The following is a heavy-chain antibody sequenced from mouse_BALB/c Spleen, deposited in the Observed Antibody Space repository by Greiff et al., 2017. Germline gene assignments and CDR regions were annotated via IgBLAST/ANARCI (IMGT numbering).Heavy chain of an antibody. D-gene: IGHD2-4*01. CDR1: GYTFTSYW. J-gene: IGHJ3*01. CDR3: APYDSWFAY. CDR2: IDPSDSYT. V-gene: IGHV1-69*02. Sequence: QVQLQQPGAELVKPGASVKLSCKASGYTFTSYWMHWVKQRPGQGLERIGEIDPSDSYTNYNQKFKGKATLTVDKSSSTAYMQLSSLTSEDSAVYYCAPYDSWFAYWGQGTLVTVSA.